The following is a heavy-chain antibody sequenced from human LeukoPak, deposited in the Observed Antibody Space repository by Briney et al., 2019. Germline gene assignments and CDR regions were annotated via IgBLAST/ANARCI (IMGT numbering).Heavy chain of an antibody. D-gene: IGHD3-10*02. CDR2: MNPNSGYT. V-gene: IGHV1-8*01. J-gene: IGHJ5*02. CDR1: GYTFTSYD. Sequence: ASVKVSCKASGYTFTSYDINWVRQASGQGLEWMGWMNPNSGYTGYAQKFQGRVTMTRNTSISTAYMELSSLRSEDTAVYYCARMSREQERAENWFDPWGQGTLVTVSS. CDR3: ARMSREQERAENWFDP.